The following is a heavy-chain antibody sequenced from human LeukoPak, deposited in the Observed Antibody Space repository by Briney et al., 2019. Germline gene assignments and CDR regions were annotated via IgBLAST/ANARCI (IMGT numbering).Heavy chain of an antibody. CDR1: GFTFSRFN. V-gene: IGHV3-33*01. D-gene: IGHD3-10*01. CDR2: IWHDGSNK. CDR3: ASDPPKRDYYGSGSYEN. Sequence: GGSLRLSCAASGFTFSRFNLHWVRQAPGKGLEWVAVIWHDGSNKYYTDSVKGRFTISRDDSKNTLYLQMNSLRAEDTAVYYCASDPPKRDYYGSGSYENWGQGTLVTVSS. J-gene: IGHJ4*02.